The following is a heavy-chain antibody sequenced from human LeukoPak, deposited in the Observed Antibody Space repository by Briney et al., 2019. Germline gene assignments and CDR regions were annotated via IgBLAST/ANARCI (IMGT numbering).Heavy chain of an antibody. V-gene: IGHV4-59*01. D-gene: IGHD5-18*01. Sequence: SETLSLTCAVSGGTISSYYWSWIRQPPGKGLEWIGYIYYSGSTNYNPSLKSRVTISVDTFKKQLSLQLSSVTAADTAVYYCARGYSYGPHYYYSCMAGGNKRTTVTVSS. J-gene: IGHJ6*03. CDR2: IYYSGST. CDR1: GGTISSYY. CDR3: ARGYSYGPHYYYSCMAG.